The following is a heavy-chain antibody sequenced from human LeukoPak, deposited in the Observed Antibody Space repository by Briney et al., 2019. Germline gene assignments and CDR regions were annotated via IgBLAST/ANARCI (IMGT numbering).Heavy chain of an antibody. V-gene: IGHV1-8*03. J-gene: IGHJ4*02. D-gene: IGHD1-26*01. CDR1: GYTFTCYD. CDR3: ARRVTRGSFSDY. CDR2: MNPNSGNT. Sequence: GASVKVSCKASGYTFTCYDINWVRQATGQGLEWMGWMNPNSGNTGYAQKFQGRVTITRNTSISTAYMELSSLRSEDTAVYYCARRVTRGSFSDYWGQGTLVTVSS.